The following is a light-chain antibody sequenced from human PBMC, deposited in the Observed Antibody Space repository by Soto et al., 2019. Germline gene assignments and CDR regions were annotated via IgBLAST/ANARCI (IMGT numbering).Light chain of an antibody. CDR1: ISDVGGYNY. Sequence: HSSLTEPSSVSGSPGQSITISCTGTISDVGGYNYVSWYQQHPGKAPKLMIYEVSNRPSGVSNRFSGSKSGNTASLTISGLQAEDEADYYCSSYTSSSTIYVYGTGTKVNVL. CDR2: EVS. J-gene: IGLJ1*01. V-gene: IGLV2-14*01. CDR3: SSYTSSSTIYV.